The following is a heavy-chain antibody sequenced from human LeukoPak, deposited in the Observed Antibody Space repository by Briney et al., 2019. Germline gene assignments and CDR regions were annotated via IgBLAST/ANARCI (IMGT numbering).Heavy chain of an antibody. D-gene: IGHD2-15*01. CDR2: IYYSGYT. CDR1: GGSISSGGYS. Sequence: SQTLSLTCAVSGGSISSGGYSWSWIRQPPGKGLEWIGYIYYSGYTNYNPSLKSRVTISVDTSRKQFSLKLSSVTVADTAVYYCARMGGGYYYYGMDVWGQGTTVTVSS. V-gene: IGHV4-30-4*07. CDR3: ARMGGGYYYYGMDV. J-gene: IGHJ6*02.